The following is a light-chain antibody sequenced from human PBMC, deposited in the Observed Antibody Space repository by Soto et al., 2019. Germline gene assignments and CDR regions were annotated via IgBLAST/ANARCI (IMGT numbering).Light chain of an antibody. CDR1: SSDVGGYNY. Sequence: QSALTRPRSVSGSPGQSVTMSCTGTSSDVGGYNYVSWYQQHPGKAPKLMIYDVSKRPSGVPDRFSGSKSGNTASLTISGLQAEDEADYYCCSYAGSYTFVFGTGTKVTVL. V-gene: IGLV2-11*01. J-gene: IGLJ1*01. CDR2: DVS. CDR3: CSYAGSYTFV.